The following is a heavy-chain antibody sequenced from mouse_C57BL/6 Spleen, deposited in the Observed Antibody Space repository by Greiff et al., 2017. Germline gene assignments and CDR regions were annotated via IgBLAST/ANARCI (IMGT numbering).Heavy chain of an antibody. J-gene: IGHJ2*01. Sequence: VQLQQPGAELVKPGASVKLSCKASGYTFTSYWMQWVKQRPGQGLEWIGEIDPSDSYTNYNQKFKGKATLTVDTSSSTAYMQLSSLTSEDSAVYYCARRGYSNYYFDYWGQGTTLTVSS. CDR3: ARRGYSNYYFDY. D-gene: IGHD2-5*01. CDR1: GYTFTSYW. CDR2: IDPSDSYT. V-gene: IGHV1-50*01.